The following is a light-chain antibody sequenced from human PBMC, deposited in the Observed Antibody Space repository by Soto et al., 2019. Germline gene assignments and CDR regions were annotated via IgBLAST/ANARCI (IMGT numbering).Light chain of an antibody. Sequence: HSVLTQPASVSGSPGQSITISCTGTSSDVGGYNYVSWYQQHPGKAPKLMIYDVSHRPSGVSNRFSGSKSGNTASLTISGLQAEDEADYYCSSYSSSSTLGVFGGGNKVTAL. V-gene: IGLV2-14*01. CDR2: DVS. J-gene: IGLJ1*01. CDR1: SSDVGGYNY. CDR3: SSYSSSSTLGV.